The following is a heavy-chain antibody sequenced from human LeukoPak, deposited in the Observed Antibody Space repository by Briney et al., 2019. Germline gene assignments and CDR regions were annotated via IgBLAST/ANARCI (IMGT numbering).Heavy chain of an antibody. CDR3: GKGSTGWSRDP. Sequence: GASVKVSCKASGYTFTERGISWMRHVPGQGLEWMGWISATSGNTYYAQTFQDRVTMTTDASTSTAYMELRDLAPDDTAVYYCGKGSTGWSRDPWGQGTLVTVSS. D-gene: IGHD6-19*01. J-gene: IGHJ5*02. CDR1: GYTFTERG. V-gene: IGHV1-18*01. CDR2: ISATSGNT.